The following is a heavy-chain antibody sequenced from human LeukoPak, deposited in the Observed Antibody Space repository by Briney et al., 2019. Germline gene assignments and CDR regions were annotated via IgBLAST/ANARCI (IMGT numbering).Heavy chain of an antibody. D-gene: IGHD6-19*01. V-gene: IGHV3-20*01. J-gene: IGHJ4*02. Sequence: GGSLRLSCAASGFIFDDYVMAWVRQAPGKGLEWVADINWNGGTTNYADSVQGRFTISRDNAKNFLYLQMNSLRAEDTAFYHCARDTYYSAWYPWYFDNWGPGTLVTVSS. CDR1: GFIFDDYV. CDR2: INWNGGTT. CDR3: ARDTYYSAWYPWYFDN.